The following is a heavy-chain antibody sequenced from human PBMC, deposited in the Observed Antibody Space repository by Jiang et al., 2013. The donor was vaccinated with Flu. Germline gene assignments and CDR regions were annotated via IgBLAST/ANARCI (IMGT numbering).Heavy chain of an antibody. CDR1: GGSISGYY. J-gene: IGHJ4*02. CDR3: VRHEDGYSHLN. Sequence: GPGLVKPSETLSLTCTVSGGSISGYYYSWIRQPPEKGLEWIGYIYYSGNTKYSPSLKSRVTMSVDTSKNQFSLKLSSVTAADTAVYYCVRHEDGYSHLNWGQGKLVTVSS. CDR2: IYYSGNT. D-gene: IGHD5-24*01. V-gene: IGHV4-59*08.